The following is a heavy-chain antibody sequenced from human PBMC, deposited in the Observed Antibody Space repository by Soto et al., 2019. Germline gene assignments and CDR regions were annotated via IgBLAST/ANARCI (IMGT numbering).Heavy chain of an antibody. CDR2: IIPIFGTA. J-gene: IGHJ4*02. CDR1: GGTFSSYA. Sequence: QVQLVQSGAEVKKPGSSVKVSCKASGGTFSSYAISWVRQAPGQGLEWMGGIIPIFGTANYPQKFQGRVTITADEATSTAYMELSSLRSEDTAVYYCAREGPTIFGVVRPRYFDYWGQGTLVTVSS. D-gene: IGHD3-3*01. V-gene: IGHV1-69*01. CDR3: AREGPTIFGVVRPRYFDY.